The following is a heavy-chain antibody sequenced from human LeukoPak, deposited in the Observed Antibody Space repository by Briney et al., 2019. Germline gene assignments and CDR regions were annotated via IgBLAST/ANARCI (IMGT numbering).Heavy chain of an antibody. CDR2: IYYSGST. D-gene: IGHD3-22*01. V-gene: IGHV4-61*05. J-gene: IGHJ4*02. Sequence: SETLSLTCTVSGDSISSSSYYWSWSRQPPGKGLVWIGHIYYSGSTNYNPSLKSRVTISVDTSKNQFSLKLTSVTAADTAVYYCARRDLHYDRSGYQTYFFDSWGQGNLVTVSS. CDR3: ARRDLHYDRSGYQTYFFDS. CDR1: GDSISSSSYY.